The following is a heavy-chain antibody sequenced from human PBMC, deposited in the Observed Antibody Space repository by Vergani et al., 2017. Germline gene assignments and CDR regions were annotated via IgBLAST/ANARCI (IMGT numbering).Heavy chain of an antibody. CDR2: IFSNDEK. V-gene: IGHV2-26*01. CDR1: GFSLSNARMG. D-gene: IGHD6-13*01. CDR3: ARTRGSSWYRAYNGFDP. Sequence: QVTLKESGPVLVKPTETLTLTCTVSGFSLSNARMGVSWIRQPPGKALEWLAHIFSNDEKSYSTSLKSRRTISKETSKSQVVLTMTNMDPVDTSTYYCARTRGSSWYRAYNGFDPWGQGTLVTVSS. J-gene: IGHJ5*02.